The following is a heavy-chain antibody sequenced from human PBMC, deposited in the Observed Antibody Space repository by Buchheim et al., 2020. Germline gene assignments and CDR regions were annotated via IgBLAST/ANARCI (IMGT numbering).Heavy chain of an antibody. CDR2: IYYSGST. D-gene: IGHD2-15*01. J-gene: IGHJ6*02. CDR1: GGSISSYY. V-gene: IGHV4-59*01. CDR3: AGGGLSGVLKGYYGMDV. Sequence: QVQLQESGPGLVKPSETLSLTCTVSGGSISSYYWSWIRQPPGKGLEWIGYIYYSGSTNYNPSLKSRVTISVDTSKNQFSLKLSSVTAADTAVYYCAGGGLSGVLKGYYGMDVWGQGTT.